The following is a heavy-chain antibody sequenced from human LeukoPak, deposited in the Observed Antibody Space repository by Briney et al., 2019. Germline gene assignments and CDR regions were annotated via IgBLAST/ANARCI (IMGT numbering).Heavy chain of an antibody. CDR3: AKEGEFSVTLDY. Sequence: GGSLRLSCAASGFTFSSYSMNWVRQAPGKGLEWVAVISYDGSNKYYADSVKGRFTISRDNSKNTLYLQMNSLRAEDTAVYYCAKEGEFSVTLDYWGQGTLVTVSS. CDR2: ISYDGSNK. J-gene: IGHJ4*02. V-gene: IGHV3-30*18. CDR1: GFTFSSYS. D-gene: IGHD3-10*01.